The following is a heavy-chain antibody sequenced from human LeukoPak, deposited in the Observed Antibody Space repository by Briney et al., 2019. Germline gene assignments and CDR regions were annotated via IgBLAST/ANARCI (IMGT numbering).Heavy chain of an antibody. CDR2: IYYSGST. D-gene: IGHD2-2*01. V-gene: IGHV4-31*03. Sequence: PSQTLSLTCTVSGGSISSGGYYWSWIRQHRGKGLEWIGYIYYSGSTYYNPSLKSRVTISVDTSKSQFSLKLSSVTAADTAVYYCASAVVPAAKYYYGMDVWGKGTTVTVSS. CDR1: GGSISSGGYY. CDR3: ASAVVPAAKYYYGMDV. J-gene: IGHJ6*04.